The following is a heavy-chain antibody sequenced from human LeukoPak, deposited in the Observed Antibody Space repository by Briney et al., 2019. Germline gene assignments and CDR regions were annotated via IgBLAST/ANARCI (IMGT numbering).Heavy chain of an antibody. V-gene: IGHV3-30*03. CDR1: EFTFNNYG. Sequence: PGGSLRLSCAASEFTFNNYGIHWVRQAPGKGLEWVAFISYDGSKKYYADSVKGRFTISRDNSKNTLYLQMNSLRAEDTAVYYCARGLSRGAFDIWGQGTMVTVSS. CDR2: ISYDGSKK. CDR3: ARGLSRGAFDI. J-gene: IGHJ3*02. D-gene: IGHD3-10*01.